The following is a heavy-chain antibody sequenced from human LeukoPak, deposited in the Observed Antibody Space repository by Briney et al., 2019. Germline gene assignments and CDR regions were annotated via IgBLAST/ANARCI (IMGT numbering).Heavy chain of an antibody. Sequence: ASVKVSCKASGYTFTSYAMHWVRQAPGQRLEWMGWINAGYGNTKYSQKFQGRVTITRDTSASTAYMELSSLRSEDTAVYYCARARYYGSGEDWFDPWGQGTLVTVSS. J-gene: IGHJ5*02. V-gene: IGHV1-3*01. CDR3: ARARYYGSGEDWFDP. CDR1: GYTFTSYA. D-gene: IGHD3-10*01. CDR2: INAGYGNT.